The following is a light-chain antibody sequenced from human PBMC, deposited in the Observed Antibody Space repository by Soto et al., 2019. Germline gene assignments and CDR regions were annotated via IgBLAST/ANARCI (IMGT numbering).Light chain of an antibody. CDR2: AAS. CDR1: QGISSY. CDR3: QQLNSYPLT. Sequence: DIQLTQSPSFLSASVGDRVTITCRASQGISSYLAWYQQKPGKAPKLLIYAASPLQSGVPSRFSGSGSGTEFPLPIGSLQPEDCATYYCQQLNSYPLTFGGGTNVEIK. V-gene: IGKV1-9*01. J-gene: IGKJ4*01.